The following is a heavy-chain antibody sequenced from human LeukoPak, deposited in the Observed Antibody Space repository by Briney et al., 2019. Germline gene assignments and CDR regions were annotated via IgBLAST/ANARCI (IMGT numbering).Heavy chain of an antibody. CDR1: GGSFSGYY. V-gene: IGHV4-34*01. Sequence: KTSETLSLTCAVYGGSFSGYYWSWIRQPPGKGLEWIGEINHSGSTYYNPSLKSRVTISVDTSKNQFSLKLSSVTAADTAVYYCARQGQRWLQFPNPARYYYYMDVWGKGTTVTISS. D-gene: IGHD5-24*01. CDR3: ARQGQRWLQFPNPARYYYYMDV. J-gene: IGHJ6*03. CDR2: INHSGST.